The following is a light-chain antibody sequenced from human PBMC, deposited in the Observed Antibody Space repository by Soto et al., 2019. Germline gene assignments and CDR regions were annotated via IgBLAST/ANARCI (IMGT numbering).Light chain of an antibody. Sequence: DIVLTQSPGTLSLSPVERAALSCMASQSVSSSYLAWYQQKPGQAPRLLIHGASNRATGIPDRFSGSGPGTDFTLTITRLEPEDFAVYYCQQYGGSPRTFGQGTKVDIK. J-gene: IGKJ1*01. CDR3: QQYGGSPRT. CDR2: GAS. V-gene: IGKV3-20*01. CDR1: QSVSSSY.